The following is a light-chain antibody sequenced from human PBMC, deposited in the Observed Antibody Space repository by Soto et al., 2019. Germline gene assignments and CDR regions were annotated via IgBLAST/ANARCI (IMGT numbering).Light chain of an antibody. J-gene: IGKJ2*01. CDR2: RTS. CDR1: QSVGTE. CDR3: QQYNTWHT. Sequence: EIVMTQSPATLSVSPGERATLSCRASQSVGTELVWYQQKPGQAPRLLIIRTSTRAAGVPDRFSGSGSGTEFNLTISSLQAEDSAVYYCQQYNTWHTFGQGTKLEIK. V-gene: IGKV3-15*01.